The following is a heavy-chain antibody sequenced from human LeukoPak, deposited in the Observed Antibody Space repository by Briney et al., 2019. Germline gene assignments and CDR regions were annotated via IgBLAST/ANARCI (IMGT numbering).Heavy chain of an antibody. CDR2: ISSSSSTI. CDR3: AREGIVVPAAIGEYYYYYMDV. J-gene: IGHJ6*03. V-gene: IGHV3-48*04. D-gene: IGHD2-2*01. CDR1: GFTFSSYS. Sequence: GGSLRLSCAASGFTFSSYSMNWVRQAPGKGLEWVSYISSSSSTIYYADSVKGRFTISRDNAKNSLYLQMNSLRAEDTAVYYCAREGIVVPAAIGEYYYYYMDVWGKGTTVTVSS.